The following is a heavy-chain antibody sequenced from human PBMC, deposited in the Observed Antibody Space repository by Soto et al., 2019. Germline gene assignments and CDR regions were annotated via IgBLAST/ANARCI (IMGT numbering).Heavy chain of an antibody. Sequence: LRLSCAASGFTFSNYWMHWVRQAPGKGLVWISHINGDGSHTTYADSVKGRFTISRDNAKNTVYLQMDSLRAEDTAVYYCVRDDIGVGIDFWGLGTLVTVSS. J-gene: IGHJ4*02. CDR2: INGDGSHT. CDR3: VRDDIGVGIDF. CDR1: GFTFSNYW. V-gene: IGHV3-74*03. D-gene: IGHD1-26*01.